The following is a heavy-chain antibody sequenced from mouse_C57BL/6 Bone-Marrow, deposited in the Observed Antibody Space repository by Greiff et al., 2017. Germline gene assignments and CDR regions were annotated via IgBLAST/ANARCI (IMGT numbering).Heavy chain of an antibody. CDR3: TRSNWDFDY. J-gene: IGHJ2*01. D-gene: IGHD4-1*01. V-gene: IGHV1-15*01. CDR2: IDPETGGT. Sequence: VQLQQSGAELVRPGASVTLSCKASGYTFTDYEMHWVKQTPVHGLEWIGAIDPETGGTAYNQKFKGKAILTADTSSSTAYMELRSLTSEDSAVYYCTRSNWDFDYWGQGTTLTVSS. CDR1: GYTFTDYE.